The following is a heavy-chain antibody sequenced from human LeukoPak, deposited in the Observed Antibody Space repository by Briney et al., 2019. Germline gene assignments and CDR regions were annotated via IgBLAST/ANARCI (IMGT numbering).Heavy chain of an antibody. J-gene: IGHJ4*02. CDR3: AIRTGRGTFDY. V-gene: IGHV3-23*01. CDR1: GFIFRNYE. Sequence: PPGGSLRLSCGVSGFIFRNYEMTWVRQAPGKGLEWVSAISGSGGSTYYTESVKGRFTISRDNSKNTLFLQANSLRAEDTAVYFCAIRTGRGTFDYWGQGTLVTVSS. CDR2: ISGSGGST. D-gene: IGHD1-26*01.